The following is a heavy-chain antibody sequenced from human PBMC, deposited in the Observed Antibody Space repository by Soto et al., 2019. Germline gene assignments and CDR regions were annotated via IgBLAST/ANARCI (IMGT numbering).Heavy chain of an antibody. V-gene: IGHV4-39*01. D-gene: IGHD4-17*01. Sequence: SETLSLTCTVSGGSISSSSYYWGWIRQPPGKGLEWIGSIYYSGSTYYNPSLKSRVTISVDTSKNQFSLKLSSVTAADTAVYYCARRTTVTSSFSRRDVWGQGTTVTVSS. J-gene: IGHJ6*02. CDR2: IYYSGST. CDR1: GGSISSSSYY. CDR3: ARRTTVTSSFSRRDV.